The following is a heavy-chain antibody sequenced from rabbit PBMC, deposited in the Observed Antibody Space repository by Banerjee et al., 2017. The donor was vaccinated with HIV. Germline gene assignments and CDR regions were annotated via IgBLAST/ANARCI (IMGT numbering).Heavy chain of an antibody. Sequence: QEQLVESGGGLVQPEGSLTLTCTASGFSFSGSYYMCWVRQAPGKGLEWIACIYGGGSSNTYYASWAKGRFTISKTSSTTVTLQMTSLTAADTATYFCARDLSGSSAYTFNLWGPGTLVTVS. CDR2: IYGGGSSNT. V-gene: IGHV1S45*01. D-gene: IGHD8-1*01. CDR3: ARDLSGSSAYTFNL. CDR1: GFSFSGSYY. J-gene: IGHJ4*01.